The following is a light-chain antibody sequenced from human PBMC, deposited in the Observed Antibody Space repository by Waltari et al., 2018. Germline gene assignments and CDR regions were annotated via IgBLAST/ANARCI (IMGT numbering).Light chain of an antibody. CDR3: QEYNNWPGWT. CDR2: GAS. Sequence: EIVMTQSPATLSVSPGERATLSCRASQRVNSNLAWYQQKPGQAPRLLIYGASTRATGIPARFSGSGSGTEFTLTISSLQSEDFAVYYCQEYNNWPGWTFGQGTKVEIK. J-gene: IGKJ1*01. CDR1: QRVNSN. V-gene: IGKV3-15*01.